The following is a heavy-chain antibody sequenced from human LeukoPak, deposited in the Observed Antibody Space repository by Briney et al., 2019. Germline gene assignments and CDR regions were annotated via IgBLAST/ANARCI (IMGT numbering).Heavy chain of an antibody. J-gene: IGHJ4*02. V-gene: IGHV1-2*02. CDR1: GYTVTGYY. Sequence: ASVKVSCKASGYTVTGYYMHWVRQAPGQGLEWMGWINPNSGGTNYAQKFQGRVTMTRDTSISTAYMELSRLRSDDTAVYYCASSSSGWFYFDYWGQGTLVTVSS. D-gene: IGHD6-19*01. CDR2: INPNSGGT. CDR3: ASSSSGWFYFDY.